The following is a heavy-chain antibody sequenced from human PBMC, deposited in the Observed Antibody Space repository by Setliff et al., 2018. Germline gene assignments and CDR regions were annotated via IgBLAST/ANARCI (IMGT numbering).Heavy chain of an antibody. J-gene: IGHJ4*02. Sequence: GASVKVSCKASGYIFNDFYIHWVRQAPGQGLEWMGWISPKSGGTNYGQKFQGRVTMTRDTSISTVYMELSRLRSDDTAVYYCARGGTTLTSYDYWGQGTLVTVS. CDR1: GYIFNDFY. D-gene: IGHD4-4*01. V-gene: IGHV1-2*02. CDR3: ARGGTTLTSYDY. CDR2: ISPKSGGT.